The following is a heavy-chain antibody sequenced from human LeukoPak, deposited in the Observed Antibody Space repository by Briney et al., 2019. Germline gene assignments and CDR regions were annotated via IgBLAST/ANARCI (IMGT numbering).Heavy chain of an antibody. CDR2: IYYSGST. CDR1: GGSISSRSYY. V-gene: IGHV4-39*01. CDR3: ARLYYDFWSGPVYYFDY. D-gene: IGHD3-3*01. J-gene: IGHJ4*02. Sequence: SETLSLTCTVSGGSISSRSYYWGWIRQPPGKGLEWIGSIYYSGSTYYNPSLKSRVTISVDTSKNQFSLKLSSVTAADTAVYYCARLYYDFWSGPVYYFDYWGQGTLVTVSS.